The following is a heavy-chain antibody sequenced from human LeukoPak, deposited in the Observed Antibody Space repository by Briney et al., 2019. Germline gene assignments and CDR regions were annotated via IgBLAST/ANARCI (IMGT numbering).Heavy chain of an antibody. CDR2: ISGSGGST. CDR3: ARDYDILTGANMDV. Sequence: GGSLRLSCAASGFTFSNYGMSWVRQAPGKGLEWVSAISGSGGSTYYADSMKGRFTISRDNAKNSLYLQMNSLRAEDTAVYYCARDYDILTGANMDVWGQGTTVTVSS. V-gene: IGHV3-23*01. J-gene: IGHJ6*02. CDR1: GFTFSNYG. D-gene: IGHD3-9*01.